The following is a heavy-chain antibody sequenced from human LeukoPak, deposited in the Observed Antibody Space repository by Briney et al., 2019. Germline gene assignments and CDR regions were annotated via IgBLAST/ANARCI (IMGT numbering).Heavy chain of an antibody. CDR3: AKSGGSGSSRNYGMDV. Sequence: GGSLRLSCAASGFTFSSYGMHWVRQAPGKGLEWVAFIRYDGSNKYYADSVKRRFTISRDNSKNTLYLQMNSLRAEDTAVYYCAKSGGSGSSRNYGMDVWGQGTTVTVSS. CDR2: IRYDGSNK. J-gene: IGHJ6*02. CDR1: GFTFSSYG. D-gene: IGHD3-10*01. V-gene: IGHV3-30*02.